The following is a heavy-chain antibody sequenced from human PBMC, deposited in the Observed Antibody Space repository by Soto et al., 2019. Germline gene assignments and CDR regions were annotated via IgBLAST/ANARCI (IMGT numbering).Heavy chain of an antibody. CDR3: AKETTGIVGATVDY. J-gene: IGHJ4*02. CDR1: GFTFSSYG. Sequence: QVQLVESGGGVVQPGRSLRLSCAASGFTFSSYGMHWVRQAPGKGLEWVAVISYDGSNKYYADSVKGRFTISRDNSKNTLYLQMNSMRAEDTAVYYCAKETTGIVGATVDYWGQGTLVTVSS. V-gene: IGHV3-30*18. CDR2: ISYDGSNK. D-gene: IGHD1-26*01.